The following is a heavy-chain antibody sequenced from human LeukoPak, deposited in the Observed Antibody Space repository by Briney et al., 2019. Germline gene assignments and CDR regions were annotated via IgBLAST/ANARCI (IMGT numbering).Heavy chain of an antibody. D-gene: IGHD2-15*01. J-gene: IGHJ4*02. CDR1: GGSISSGSYY. Sequence: SETLSLTCTVSGGSISSGSYYWSWIRQPAGKGLEWIGRIYTSGSTNYNPSLKSRVTISVDTSKNQFSLKLSSVTAADTAVYYCARGGLYCSGGSCSRRPRFDYWGQGTLVTVSS. CDR2: IYTSGST. CDR3: ARGGLYCSGGSCSRRPRFDY. V-gene: IGHV4-61*02.